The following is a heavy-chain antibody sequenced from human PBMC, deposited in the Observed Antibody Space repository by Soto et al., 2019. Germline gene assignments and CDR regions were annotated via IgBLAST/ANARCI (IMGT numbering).Heavy chain of an antibody. J-gene: IGHJ5*02. Sequence: ASVKVSCKASGYSFATYGFSWVRQAPGQGLECVGWISAHNGDTHYSQKFQGRVTLTTDTSTNTGYMELRSLTSDDTAVYFCATEPIYYNDGSGYYPLGHCGEGTLVTVYS. CDR1: GYSFATYG. V-gene: IGHV1-18*04. CDR3: ATEPIYYNDGSGYYPLGH. D-gene: IGHD3-22*01. CDR2: ISAHNGDT.